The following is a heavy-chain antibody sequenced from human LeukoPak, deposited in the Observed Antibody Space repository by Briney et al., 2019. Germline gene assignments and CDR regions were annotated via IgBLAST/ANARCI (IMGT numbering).Heavy chain of an antibody. D-gene: IGHD3-22*01. CDR3: ARVSARGMIVAPYDY. V-gene: IGHV4-34*01. Sequence: PSETLSLTCAVYGGSFSGYYWSWIRQPPGKGLEWIGEINHSGSTNYNSSLKSRVTISVDTSKNQFSLKLSSVTAADTAVYYCARVSARGMIVAPYDYWDQGTLVTVSS. CDR1: GGSFSGYY. CDR2: INHSGST. J-gene: IGHJ4*02.